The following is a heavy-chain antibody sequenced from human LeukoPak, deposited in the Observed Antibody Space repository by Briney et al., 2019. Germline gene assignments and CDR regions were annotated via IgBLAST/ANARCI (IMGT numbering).Heavy chain of an antibody. V-gene: IGHV4-38-2*02. CDR1: GYSISSGYH. CDR2: VYRSGST. CDR3: ARENWVFDY. D-gene: IGHD7-27*01. J-gene: IGHJ4*02. Sequence: SETLSLTCVVSGYSISSGYHWGWIRQPPGKALEWIGSVYRSGSTYYNPSLKSRVTISVDTSKNQISLKVRSVTAADTAMYYCARENWVFDYWGQGILVTVSS.